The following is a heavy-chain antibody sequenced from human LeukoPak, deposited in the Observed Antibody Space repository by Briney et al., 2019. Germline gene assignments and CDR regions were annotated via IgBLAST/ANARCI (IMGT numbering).Heavy chain of an antibody. CDR3: ARVPQSSWTNWFDP. CDR1: GFTFSSYW. V-gene: IGHV3-7*01. D-gene: IGHD6-13*01. Sequence: QTGGSLRLSCAASGFTFSSYWMSWVRQAPGKGLEWVANIKQDGSEKYYVDSVKGRFTISRDNAKNSLYLQMSSLRAEDTAVYYCARVPQSSWTNWFDPWGQGTLVTVSS. J-gene: IGHJ5*02. CDR2: IKQDGSEK.